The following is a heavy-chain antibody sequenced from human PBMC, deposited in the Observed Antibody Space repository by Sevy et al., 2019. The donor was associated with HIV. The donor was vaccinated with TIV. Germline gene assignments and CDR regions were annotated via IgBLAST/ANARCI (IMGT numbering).Heavy chain of an antibody. Sequence: SETLSLTCAVYGGSFSGYYWSWIRQPPGKGLEWIGEINHSGSTNYNPSLKSRDTISVDTSKNQFSLKLSSVTAADTAVYYCARIPNIVVVPAARNWFDPWGQGTLVTVTS. D-gene: IGHD2-2*01. CDR1: GGSFSGYY. J-gene: IGHJ5*02. CDR2: INHSGST. V-gene: IGHV4-34*01. CDR3: ARIPNIVVVPAARNWFDP.